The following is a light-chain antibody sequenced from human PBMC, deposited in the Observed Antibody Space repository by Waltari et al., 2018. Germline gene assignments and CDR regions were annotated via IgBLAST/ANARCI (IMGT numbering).Light chain of an antibody. J-gene: IGKJ4*01. CDR3: QQYYTIPLT. CDR1: QGLSTS. Sequence: DIQMTQSPSTLSASVGDRVTITCRASQGLSTSLAWYQQKPGKAPKLLISDASTLENGVPSRFSGSGSGTEFTLTISSLQAEDVAIYYCQQYYTIPLTFGGGTKVEIK. CDR2: DAS. V-gene: IGKV1-5*01.